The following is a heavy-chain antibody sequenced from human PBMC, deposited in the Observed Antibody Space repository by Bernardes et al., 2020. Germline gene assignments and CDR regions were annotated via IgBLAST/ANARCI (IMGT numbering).Heavy chain of an antibody. CDR1: GFTFSSYA. V-gene: IGHV3-30*04. Sequence: GGSLRLSCAASGFTFSSYAMHWVRQAPGKGLEWVAVISYDGSNKYYADSVKGRFTISRDNSKNMLYLQMNSLRAEDTAVYYCARDRDYYFDYWGQGTLVTVSS. J-gene: IGHJ4*01. CDR3: ARDRDYYFDY. CDR2: ISYDGSNK. D-gene: IGHD3-10*01.